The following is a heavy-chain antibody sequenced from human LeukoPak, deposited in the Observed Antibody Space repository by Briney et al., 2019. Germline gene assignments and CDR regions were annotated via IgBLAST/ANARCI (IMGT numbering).Heavy chain of an antibody. J-gene: IGHJ4*02. CDR3: AKDQRSIAVAGYFDY. CDR1: GFTVSSNY. D-gene: IGHD6-19*01. CDR2: IYSGGST. V-gene: IGHV3-53*01. Sequence: GGSLRLSCAASGFTVSSNYMSWVRQAPGKGLEWVSVIYSGGSTYYADSVKGRFTMSRDNSKNTLYLQMNSLRAEDTAVYYCAKDQRSIAVAGYFDYWGQGTLVTVSS.